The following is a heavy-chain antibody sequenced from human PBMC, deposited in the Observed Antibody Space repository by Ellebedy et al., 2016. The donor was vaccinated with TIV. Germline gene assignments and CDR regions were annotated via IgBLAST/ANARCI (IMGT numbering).Heavy chain of an antibody. Sequence: GESLKISCAASGFAFSSNGMSWVRQAPGKGLEWVSSISGSGDTDYADSVKDRFTISRDNSKNTLYLQMDSLRAEDTAVYYCARHITSTWLFDHWGQGTLVTVSS. D-gene: IGHD5-24*01. CDR2: ISGSGDT. CDR3: ARHITSTWLFDH. J-gene: IGHJ4*02. CDR1: GFAFSSNG. V-gene: IGHV3-23*01.